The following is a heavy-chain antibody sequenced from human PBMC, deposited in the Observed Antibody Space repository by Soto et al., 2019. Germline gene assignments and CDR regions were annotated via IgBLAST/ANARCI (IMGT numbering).Heavy chain of an antibody. CDR3: SKDKTSSWSFDY. V-gene: IGHV3-30*18. J-gene: IGHJ4*02. CDR2: ISSDGSTK. Sequence: PGGSLRLSCAPSGFTFSNYYMHWVRQAPGKGLEWVALISSDGSTKYYADSVKGRFTVSRDNFKDTLYLEMNSLRAEDTAVYYCSKDKTSSWSFDYWGQGTLVTVSS. CDR1: GFTFSNYY. D-gene: IGHD6-13*01.